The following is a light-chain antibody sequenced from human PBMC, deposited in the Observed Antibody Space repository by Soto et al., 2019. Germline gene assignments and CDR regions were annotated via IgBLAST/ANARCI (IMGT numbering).Light chain of an antibody. Sequence: QCVLTQPPSGSGSLGQSVTISCTGTSSDVGGYNYVSWHQQHPGKAPKLMIYEVTKRPSGVPDRFSGSKSGNTASLTVSGLQAEDEADYYCSSFAGGGNPVLFGGGTKLTVL. CDR2: EVT. J-gene: IGLJ2*01. CDR1: SSDVGGYNY. V-gene: IGLV2-8*01. CDR3: SSFAGGGNPVL.